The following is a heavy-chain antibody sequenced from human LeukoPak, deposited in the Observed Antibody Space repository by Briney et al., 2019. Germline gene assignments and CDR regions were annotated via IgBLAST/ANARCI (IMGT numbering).Heavy chain of an antibody. V-gene: IGHV1-2*02. CDR3: ARVGCSGGSCYSY. CDR2: INPNSGGT. Sequence: GASVKVSCKASGYSFIDYYIHWVRQAPGQGLEWMGWINPNSGGTNYAQKFQGRVTMTRDTSISTAYMELSRLRSDDTAVYYCARVGCSGGSCYSYWGQGTLVTVSS. CDR1: GYSFIDYY. D-gene: IGHD2-15*01. J-gene: IGHJ4*02.